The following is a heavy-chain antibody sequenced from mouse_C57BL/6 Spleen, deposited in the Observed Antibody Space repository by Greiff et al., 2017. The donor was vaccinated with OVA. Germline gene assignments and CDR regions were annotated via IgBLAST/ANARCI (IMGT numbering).Heavy chain of an antibody. CDR3: AREGDYYGSSYLAWFAY. V-gene: IGHV1-81*01. CDR1: GYTFTSYG. Sequence: VQLQQSGAELARPGASVKLSCKASGYTFTSYGISWVKQRTGQGLEWIGEIYPRSGNTYYNEKFKGKATLTADKSSSTAYMELRSLTSEDSAVYFCAREGDYYGSSYLAWFAYWGQGTLVTVSA. CDR2: IYPRSGNT. D-gene: IGHD1-1*01. J-gene: IGHJ3*01.